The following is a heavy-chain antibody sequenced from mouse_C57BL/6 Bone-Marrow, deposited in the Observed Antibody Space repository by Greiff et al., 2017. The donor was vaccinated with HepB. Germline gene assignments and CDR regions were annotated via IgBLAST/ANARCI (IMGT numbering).Heavy chain of an antibody. V-gene: IGHV1-81*01. CDR1: GYTFTSYW. J-gene: IGHJ4*01. CDR2: IYPRSGNT. CDR3: ARFGGTY. D-gene: IGHD1-1*02. Sequence: QVHVKQPGAELVKPGASVKVSCKASGYTFTSYWMHWVKQRTGQGLEWIGEIYPRSGNTYYNEKFKGKATLTADKSSSTAYMELRSLTSEDSAVYFCARFGGTYWGQGTSVTVSS.